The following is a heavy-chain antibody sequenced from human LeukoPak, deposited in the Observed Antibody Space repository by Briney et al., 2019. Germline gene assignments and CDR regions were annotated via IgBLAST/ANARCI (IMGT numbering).Heavy chain of an antibody. J-gene: IGHJ4*02. CDR2: VDPEDGET. CDR1: GYTFTDYY. V-gene: IGHV1-69-2*01. Sequence: ASVKVSCKVSGYTFTDYYMHWVQQAPGKGLEWMGLVDPEDGETIYAEKFQGRVTITADTSTDTAYMELSSLRSEDTAVYYCATALGATHFDYWGQGTLVTVSS. CDR3: ATALGATHFDY. D-gene: IGHD1-26*01.